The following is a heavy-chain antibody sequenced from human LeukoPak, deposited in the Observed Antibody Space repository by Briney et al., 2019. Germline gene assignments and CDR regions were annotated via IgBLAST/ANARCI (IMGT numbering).Heavy chain of an antibody. CDR1: GFTFSSYG. CDR2: ISYDGSNK. J-gene: IGHJ4*02. D-gene: IGHD2-2*01. CDR3: ARGYSGVVPAAHPDF. Sequence: GRSLRLSCAASGFTFSSYGMHWVRQAPGKGLEWVAVISYDGSNKYYADSVKGRFTISRDNSKNTLYLQMNSLRAEDTAVYYCARGYSGVVPAAHPDFWGQGTPVTVSS. V-gene: IGHV3-30*03.